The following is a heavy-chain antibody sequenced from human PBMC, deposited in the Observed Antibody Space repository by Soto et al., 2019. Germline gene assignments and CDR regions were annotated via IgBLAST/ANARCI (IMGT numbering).Heavy chain of an antibody. CDR2: ISWNSGRL. CDR3: AKDLDPGETADGGEHSDY. V-gene: IGHV3-9*01. D-gene: IGHD3-16*01. Sequence: EVQLVESGGGLVQPGRSLRLSCVASGFPFDDYAMHWFRQAPGKGLERVSSISWNSGRLIYADSVKGRFTISRDNAKNSLYLQMNRLRADDTAFYFCAKDLDPGETADGGEHSDYWGQGTLVTVSS. J-gene: IGHJ4*02. CDR1: GFPFDDYA.